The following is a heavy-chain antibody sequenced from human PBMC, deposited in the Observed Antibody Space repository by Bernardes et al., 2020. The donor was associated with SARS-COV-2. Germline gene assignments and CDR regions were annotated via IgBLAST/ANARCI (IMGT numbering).Heavy chain of an antibody. V-gene: IGHV3-23*01. Sequence: GGALRLSCAASGFTFSSYAMSWVRQAPGKGVGWVSAISGRGGSTYYAEPGKGRFTISRDNSKNTLYLQMNSLRAEDTAVYYCAKDRGQWLVLKKAVYWGQGTLVTVSS. J-gene: IGHJ4*02. D-gene: IGHD6-19*01. CDR1: GFTFSSYA. CDR2: ISGRGGST. CDR3: AKDRGQWLVLKKAVY.